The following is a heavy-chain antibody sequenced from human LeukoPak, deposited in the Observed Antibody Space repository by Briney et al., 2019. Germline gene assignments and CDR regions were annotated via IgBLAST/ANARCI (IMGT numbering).Heavy chain of an antibody. CDR1: GGSISSSSYY. CDR2: IHYSGST. D-gene: IGHD3-10*01. CDR3: ARKGEHYYDSGKLWPAWFDL. Sequence: PSETLSLTCTVSGGSISSSSYYWGWIRQPPGKGLEWIGYIHYSGSTNYNPSLKSRVTISVDTSKNQFSLKLTSVTAADTAVYYCARKGEHYYDSGKLWPAWFDLWGQGTLVTVSS. V-gene: IGHV4-61*05. J-gene: IGHJ5*02.